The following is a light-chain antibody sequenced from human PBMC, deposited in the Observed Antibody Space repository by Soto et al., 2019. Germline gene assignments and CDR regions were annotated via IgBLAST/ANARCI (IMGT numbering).Light chain of an antibody. CDR2: DVT. Sequence: QSVLAQPASLSGSLGQSITISCTGATSDVGGYNSVSWYQQHPGKAPKLIIYDVTDRPSGISDRFSGSKSGNTDSLTISGLQAEDEAYYYCSSYTRSSNLWFGGGTKVTVL. J-gene: IGLJ3*02. CDR1: TSDVGGYNS. CDR3: SSYTRSSNLW. V-gene: IGLV2-14*03.